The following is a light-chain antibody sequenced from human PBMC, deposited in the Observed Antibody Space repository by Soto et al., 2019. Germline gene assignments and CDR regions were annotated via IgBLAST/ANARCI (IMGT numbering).Light chain of an antibody. CDR2: DVT. J-gene: IGLJ1*01. CDR3: CSFTGRIYV. V-gene: IGLV2-11*02. Sequence: QSALTQPRSVSGSPGQSVTISCTGTSSDVGGYNYVSWYQQHPGKAPNLMVYDVTKRPSGVPDRVSGSKSGNTASLIISGLQAEDEADYYCCSFTGRIYVFGTGTKLTVL. CDR1: SSDVGGYNY.